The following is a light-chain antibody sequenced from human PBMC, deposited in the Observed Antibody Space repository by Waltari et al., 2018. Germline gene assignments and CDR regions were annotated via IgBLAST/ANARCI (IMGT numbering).Light chain of an antibody. CDR3: QQFDNLVYT. CDR2: DAS. J-gene: IGKJ2*01. V-gene: IGKV1-33*01. Sequence: DIQMTQSPSSLSASVGDRVPITCQASHDISNHLNWYQQKPGKAPKLLIYDASNLETGVPSRFSGSGSGTDFSFTISSLQPEDIATYYCQQFDNLVYTFGQGTKLEIK. CDR1: HDISNH.